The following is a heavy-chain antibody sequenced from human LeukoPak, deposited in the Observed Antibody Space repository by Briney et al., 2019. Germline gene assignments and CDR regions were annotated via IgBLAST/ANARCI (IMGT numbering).Heavy chain of an antibody. CDR3: ARDYYCSSTSCYGMDV. CDR2: ISSSSSYI. J-gene: IGHJ6*02. CDR1: GFTFSSYS. V-gene: IGHV3-21*01. Sequence: GGSLRLSCAASGFTFSSYSMNWVRQAPGKGLEWVSSISSSSSYIYYADSVKGRFTISRDNAKNSLCLQMNSLRAEDTAVYYCARDYYCSSTSCYGMDVWGQGTTVTVSS. D-gene: IGHD2-2*01.